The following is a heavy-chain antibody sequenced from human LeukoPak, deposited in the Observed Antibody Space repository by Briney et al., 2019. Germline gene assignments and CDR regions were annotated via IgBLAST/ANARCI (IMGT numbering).Heavy chain of an antibody. Sequence: PSGTLSLTCAVSGGSISSGNWWSWVRQPPGKGLEWIGEIYHSGSTNYNPSLKSRVTISVDKSKNQFSLKLTSVTAADTAVYYCARMARNYPTHLDYWGQGTLVTVSS. CDR2: IYHSGST. CDR3: ARMARNYPTHLDY. V-gene: IGHV4-4*02. J-gene: IGHJ4*02. CDR1: GGSISSGNW. D-gene: IGHD5-24*01.